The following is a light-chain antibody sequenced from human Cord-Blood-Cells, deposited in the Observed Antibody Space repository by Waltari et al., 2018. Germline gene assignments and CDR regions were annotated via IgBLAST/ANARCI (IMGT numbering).Light chain of an antibody. CDR3: QQSYSTPFT. CDR1: QSISSY. Sequence: DIQMTQSPSSLSASVGDRVTITCRASQSISSYLNWYQQKPGKAPKLLIYAASSLQSGVPARCSGSGSGTDFTLTISSRQPEEFATYYCQQSYSTPFTFGPGTKVDIK. V-gene: IGKV1-39*01. J-gene: IGKJ3*01. CDR2: AAS.